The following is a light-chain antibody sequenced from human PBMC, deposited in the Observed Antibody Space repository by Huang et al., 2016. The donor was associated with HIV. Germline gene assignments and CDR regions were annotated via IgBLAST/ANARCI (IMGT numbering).Light chain of an antibody. CDR2: GAS. CDR1: QSVSSSY. J-gene: IGKJ1*01. Sequence: EIVLTQSPGTLSLSPGEIATLSCRASQSVSSSYLAWYQQKPGQAPRLLIYGASSRATGIPDFTLTISRLEPEDFAVYYCQQYGSSPRTFGQGTKVEIK. V-gene: IGKV3-20*01. CDR3: QQYGSSPRT.